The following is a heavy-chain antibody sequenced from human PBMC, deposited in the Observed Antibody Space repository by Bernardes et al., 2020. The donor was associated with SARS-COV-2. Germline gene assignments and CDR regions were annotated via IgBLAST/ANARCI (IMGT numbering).Heavy chain of an antibody. Sequence: SGPTLVKPTQTLTLTCTFSGFSLTTGGVGVGWIRQPPGKTLEWLAVTYRDDDVRYSPSLRGRLTITTDTSKNQVVLTMTDVDPVDTATYYCASSLYYYGSGTHTWGYWGQGVPVTVSS. J-gene: IGHJ4*02. D-gene: IGHD3-10*01. V-gene: IGHV2-5*02. CDR3: ASSLYYYGSGTHTWGY. CDR2: TYRDDDV. CDR1: GFSLTTGGVG.